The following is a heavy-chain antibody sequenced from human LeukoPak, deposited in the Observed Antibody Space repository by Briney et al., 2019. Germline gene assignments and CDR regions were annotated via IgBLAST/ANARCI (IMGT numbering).Heavy chain of an antibody. CDR1: GFTVSSYA. J-gene: IGHJ6*04. D-gene: IGHD3-16*01. CDR3: AQGGLYYYYYGMDV. Sequence: GGSLSLSCAASGFTVSSYATGWARQAPGEGLGWVSAVSGGGGSTYYADSGKGRFTISRDNSKNPLYLQMNSLRAEDTAVYCCAQGGLYYYYYGMDVWGKGTTVTVSS. CDR2: VSGGGGST. V-gene: IGHV3-23*01.